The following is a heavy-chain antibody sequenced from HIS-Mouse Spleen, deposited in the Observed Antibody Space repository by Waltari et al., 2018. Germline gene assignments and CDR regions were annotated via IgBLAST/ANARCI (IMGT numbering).Heavy chain of an antibody. CDR1: DGSISSSIYY. J-gene: IGHJ2*01. Sequence: QLQLQESGPGLVKPSETLSLTCTVSDGSISSSIYYWGWIRQPQGKGLECIGSIYYSGSTYYNPSLKSRVTISVDTSKNQFSLKLSSVTAADTAVYYCAREIPYSSSWYDWYFDLWGRGTLVTVSS. V-gene: IGHV4-39*07. CDR2: IYYSGST. CDR3: AREIPYSSSWYDWYFDL. D-gene: IGHD6-13*01.